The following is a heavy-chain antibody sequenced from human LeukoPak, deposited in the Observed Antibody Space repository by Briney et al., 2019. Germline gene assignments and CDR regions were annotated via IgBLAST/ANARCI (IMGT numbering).Heavy chain of an antibody. CDR2: IYYSGST. D-gene: IGHD4-17*01. J-gene: IGHJ6*03. Sequence: SETLCLTCAVSGGSISSYYWSWIRQPPGKGLEWVGYIYYSGSTNSNPSPTSPVTISVDTSKNQFSLKLSSVTAADTAVYYCATARAGTVTTNYYYYYMDVWGKGTTVTISS. CDR3: ATARAGTVTTNYYYYYMDV. CDR1: GGSISSYY. V-gene: IGHV4-59*01.